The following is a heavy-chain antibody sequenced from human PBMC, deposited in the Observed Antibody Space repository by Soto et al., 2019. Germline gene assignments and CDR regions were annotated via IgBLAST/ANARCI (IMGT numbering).Heavy chain of an antibody. CDR3: ARDQLEGNWFDP. D-gene: IGHD1-1*01. J-gene: IGHJ5*02. Sequence: QLQLQDSGSGLVRPSQTLSLTCAVSGGSISSGGYSCNWIRQPPGKGLEWIGYIYHSGSTLYNPSLKRRVTISLDKTKNPFSQKLISVTAADTAVYYCARDQLEGNWFDPWGQGTLVTVSS. CDR1: GGSISSGGYS. CDR2: IYHSGST. V-gene: IGHV4-30-2*01.